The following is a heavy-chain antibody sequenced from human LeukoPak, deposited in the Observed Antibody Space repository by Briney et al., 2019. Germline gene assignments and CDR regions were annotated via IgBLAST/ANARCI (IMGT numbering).Heavy chain of an antibody. Sequence: AGGSLRLSCAPSGLAVSSTFMSWVRQAPGRRLEWVSIIYSGGTTHYADSVKGRFTISRDNAKNMLYLQMDSLRVGDTAIYYCARNTDYYGSGTYGYFDHWGRGTLVTVSS. V-gene: IGHV3-53*01. D-gene: IGHD3-10*01. CDR1: GLAVSSTF. CDR3: ARNTDYYGSGTYGYFDH. J-gene: IGHJ2*01. CDR2: IYSGGTT.